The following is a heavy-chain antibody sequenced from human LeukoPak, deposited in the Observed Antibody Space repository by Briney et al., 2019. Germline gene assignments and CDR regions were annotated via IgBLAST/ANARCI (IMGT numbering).Heavy chain of an antibody. CDR1: GGTFSSYT. Sequence: ASVKVSCKASGGTFSSYTISWVRQAPGQGLEWMGRIIPILGIANYAQKFQGRVTITADKSTSTAYMELSSLRSEDTAVYYCARDLGVNTGTPRYNWFDPWGQGTLVTVSS. D-gene: IGHD1-1*01. V-gene: IGHV1-69*04. J-gene: IGHJ5*02. CDR2: IIPILGIA. CDR3: ARDLGVNTGTPRYNWFDP.